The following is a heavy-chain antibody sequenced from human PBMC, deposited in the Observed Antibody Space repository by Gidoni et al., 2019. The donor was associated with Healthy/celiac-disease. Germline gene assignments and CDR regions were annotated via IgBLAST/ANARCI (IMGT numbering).Heavy chain of an antibody. J-gene: IGHJ6*02. D-gene: IGHD5-18*01. CDR1: GFTFSSYS. V-gene: IGHV3-21*01. Sequence: EVQLVESGGGLVKPGGSLRLSCAASGFTFSSYSMNWVRQAPGKGLEGVSSISSSSSYIYYADSVKGRFTISRDNAKNSLYLQMNSLRAEDTAVYYCARAVDTAMVIYYYYYGMDVWGQGTTVTVSS. CDR2: ISSSSSYI. CDR3: ARAVDTAMVIYYYYYGMDV.